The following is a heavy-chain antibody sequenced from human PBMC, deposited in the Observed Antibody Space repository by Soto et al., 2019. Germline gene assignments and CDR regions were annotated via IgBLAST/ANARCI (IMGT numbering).Heavy chain of an antibody. D-gene: IGHD4-17*01. V-gene: IGHV3-7*05. CDR2: IKQDGSEK. Sequence: GGSLRLSCAASGFTFSSYWMSWVRQAPGKGLEWVANIKQDGSEKYYVDSVKGRFTISRDNAKNSLYLQMNSLRAEDTAVYYCARQITTGYYGMDVWGQGTTVTVSS. CDR3: ARQITTGYYGMDV. CDR1: GFTFSSYW. J-gene: IGHJ6*02.